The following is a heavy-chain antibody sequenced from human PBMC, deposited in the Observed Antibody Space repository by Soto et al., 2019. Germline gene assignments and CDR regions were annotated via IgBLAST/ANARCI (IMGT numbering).Heavy chain of an antibody. J-gene: IGHJ4*02. CDR2: ISAYTGNT. Sequence: QVQLVQSGAEVKKPGASVKVSCKASNYTFVSYGISWVRQAPGQGLEWMGWISAYTGNTNYAQKLQGRVTMTTDTSTSTAYMELRSLTSDDTAVYYCARATDYDWYSGSYRPEVDYWGQGTLVTVSS. CDR3: ARATDYDWYSGSYRPEVDY. D-gene: IGHD1-26*01. CDR1: NYTFVSYG. V-gene: IGHV1-18*01.